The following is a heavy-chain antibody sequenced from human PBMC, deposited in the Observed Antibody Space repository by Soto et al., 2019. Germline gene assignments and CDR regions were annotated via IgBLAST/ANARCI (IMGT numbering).Heavy chain of an antibody. CDR1: GGTFSSYT. CDR3: ARDQEGYCSGGSCYYYGMDV. Sequence: QVQLVQSGAEVKKPGSSVKVSCKASGGTFSSYTISWVRQAPGQGLEWMGRIIPILGIANYAQKFQGRVTITADKSTSTAYMELSRLRSEDTAVYYCARDQEGYCSGGSCYYYGMDVWGQGTTVTVSS. J-gene: IGHJ6*02. D-gene: IGHD2-15*01. CDR2: IIPILGIA. V-gene: IGHV1-69*08.